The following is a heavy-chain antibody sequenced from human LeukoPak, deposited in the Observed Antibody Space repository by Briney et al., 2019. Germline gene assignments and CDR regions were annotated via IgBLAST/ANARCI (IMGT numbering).Heavy chain of an antibody. Sequence: GRSLRLSCAASGFTFDDYAMHWVRQAPGKGLEWVSGISWNSGSIGYADSVKGRFTISRDNAKNSLYLQMNSLRAEDTALYYCAKGPSSGDYPGNWFDPGAQEPLVTVS. V-gene: IGHV3-9*01. CDR2: ISWNSGSI. CDR1: GFTFDDYA. J-gene: IGHJ5*02. CDR3: AKGPSSGDYPGNWFDP. D-gene: IGHD4-17*01.